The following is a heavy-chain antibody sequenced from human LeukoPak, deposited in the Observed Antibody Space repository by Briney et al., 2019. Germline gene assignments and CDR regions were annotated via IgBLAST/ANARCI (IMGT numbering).Heavy chain of an antibody. CDR3: AKENANNWCPNTDAFDI. CDR1: GFSFSRYG. D-gene: IGHD4/OR15-4a*01. J-gene: IGHJ3*02. V-gene: IGHV3-30*02. CDR2: IRYDGGNK. Sequence: GGSLRLSCAASGFSFSRYGMHWVRQAPGKGLEWVAFIRYDGGNKYYADSVKGRFTISRDNSKHTLYLQMNSLRAEDTAVFYCAKENANNWCPNTDAFDIWGQGTMVTISS.